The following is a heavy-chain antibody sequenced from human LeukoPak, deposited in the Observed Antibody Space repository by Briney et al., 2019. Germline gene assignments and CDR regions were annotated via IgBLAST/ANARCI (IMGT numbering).Heavy chain of an antibody. CDR2: ISGSSSST. CDR3: AKEGTVGHYFDY. D-gene: IGHD1-1*01. V-gene: IGHV3-23*01. CDR1: GFTFGSYA. Sequence: GGSLRLSCAASGFTFGSYAMSWVSQAPGKGLEWVSTISGSSSSTYYADSVKGRYTISRDNSKNTLYLQMNSLRAEDTAVYYCAKEGTVGHYFDYWGQGTLVTVSS. J-gene: IGHJ4*02.